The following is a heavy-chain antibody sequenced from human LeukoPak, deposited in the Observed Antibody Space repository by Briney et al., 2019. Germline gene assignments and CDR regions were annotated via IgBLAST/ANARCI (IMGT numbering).Heavy chain of an antibody. J-gene: IGHJ4*02. CDR3: ARGRVNHFWYACSGGSCYSRGNYFDY. D-gene: IGHD2-15*01. CDR1: GYTFTSYD. CDR2: MNPNSGNT. Sequence: ASVKVSCKASGYTFTSYDINWVRQATGQGLEWMGWMNPNSGNTGYAQKFQGRVTITRNTSISTAYMELSSLRSEDTAVYYCARGRVNHFWYACSGGSCYSRGNYFDYWAREPWSPSPQ. V-gene: IGHV1-8*03.